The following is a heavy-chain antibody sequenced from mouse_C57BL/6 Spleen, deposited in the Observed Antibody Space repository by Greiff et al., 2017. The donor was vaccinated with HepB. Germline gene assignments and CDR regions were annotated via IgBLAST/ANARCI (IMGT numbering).Heavy chain of an antibody. D-gene: IGHD1-1*01. CDR2: IDPNSGGT. J-gene: IGHJ4*01. Sequence: QVQLQQPGAELVKPGASVKLSCKASGYTFTSYWMHWVKQRPGRGLEWIGRIDPNSGGTKYNEKFKSKATLTVDKPSSTAYMQLSSLTSEDSAVYYCAREGGTTVVATGAMDYWGQGTSFTVSS. V-gene: IGHV1-72*01. CDR3: AREGGTTVVATGAMDY. CDR1: GYTFTSYW.